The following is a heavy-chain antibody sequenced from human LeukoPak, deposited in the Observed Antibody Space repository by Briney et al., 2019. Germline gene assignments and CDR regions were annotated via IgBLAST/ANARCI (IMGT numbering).Heavy chain of an antibody. J-gene: IGHJ6*02. V-gene: IGHV1-18*01. CDR1: GGTFSSYA. D-gene: IGHD2-8*01. Sequence: GASVKVSCKASGGTFSSYAISWVRQAPGQGLEWMGWISAYNGNTNYAQKLQGRVTMTTDTSTSTAYMELRSLRSDDTAVYYCARTPPDCTNGVCYLSYCYGMDVWGQGTTVTVSS. CDR2: ISAYNGNT. CDR3: ARTPPDCTNGVCYLSYCYGMDV.